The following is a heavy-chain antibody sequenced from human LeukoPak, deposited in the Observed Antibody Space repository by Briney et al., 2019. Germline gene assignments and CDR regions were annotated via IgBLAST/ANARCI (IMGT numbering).Heavy chain of an antibody. CDR1: GFTFSGYS. J-gene: IGHJ4*02. CDR3: ARDRHTRRYFDY. V-gene: IGHV3-48*01. CDR2: IISSSSTI. Sequence: GGSLRLSCAASGFTFSGYSMNWVRQAPGKGLEWVSYIISSSSTIYYADSVKGRFTISRDNAKNSLYLQMNSLRAEDTAVYYCARDRHTRRYFDYWGQGTLVTVSS. D-gene: IGHD2-2*01.